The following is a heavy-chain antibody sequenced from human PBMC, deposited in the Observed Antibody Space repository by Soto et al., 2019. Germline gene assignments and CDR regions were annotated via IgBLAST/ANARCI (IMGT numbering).Heavy chain of an antibody. D-gene: IGHD1-26*01. CDR2: ISGSGGST. CDR1: GFTFSSYA. J-gene: IGHJ4*02. CDR3: AKRGSGSYFDY. Sequence: EVQLLESGGGLVQPGGSLRLSCAASGFTFSSYAMRWVRQAPGKGLEWVSAISGSGGSTYYADSVKGRFTISRDNSKNTQYLQMNSLRAKDTAVYYCAKRGSGSYFDYWGQGTLVTVSS. V-gene: IGHV3-23*01.